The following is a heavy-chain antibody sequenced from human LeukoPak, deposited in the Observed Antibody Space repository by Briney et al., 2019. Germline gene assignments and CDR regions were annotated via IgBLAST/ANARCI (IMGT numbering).Heavy chain of an antibody. CDR1: GFIFSSYG. D-gene: IGHD3-10*02. V-gene: IGHV3-33*06. CDR3: AKAVYSGIGYFDY. J-gene: IGHJ4*02. CDR2: IWYDGSNK. Sequence: GRSLRLSCAASGFIFSSYGMHWVRQAPGKGLEWVAVIWYDGSNKYYADSVKGRFTISRDNSKNTLYLQMNSLRAEDTAVYYCAKAVYSGIGYFDYWGQGTLVTVSS.